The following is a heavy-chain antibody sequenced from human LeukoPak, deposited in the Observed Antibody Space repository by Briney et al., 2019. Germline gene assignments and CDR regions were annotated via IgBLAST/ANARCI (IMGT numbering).Heavy chain of an antibody. Sequence: GGSLRLSCAASGFTFSSYAMSWVRQAPGKGLEGVSAISGSGGSTYYADSVKGRFTISRDNSKNTLYLQMNSLRAEDTAVYYCAKALDIVVVPAAIPISFDYWGQGTLVTVSS. CDR3: AKALDIVVVPAAIPISFDY. J-gene: IGHJ4*02. D-gene: IGHD2-2*02. V-gene: IGHV3-23*01. CDR2: ISGSGGST. CDR1: GFTFSSYA.